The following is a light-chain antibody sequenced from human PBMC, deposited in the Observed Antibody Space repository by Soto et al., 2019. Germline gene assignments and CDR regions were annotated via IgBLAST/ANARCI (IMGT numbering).Light chain of an antibody. J-gene: IGKJ1*01. V-gene: IGKV1-39*01. CDR2: AAS. Sequence: DIQLTQSPSFLSASVGDRVTITCRASQGISSYLAWYQQKPGKAPKLLVYAASSLQTGVPSKFTGSGSGTDFTLTISSLRPEDYAAYYCQQNYIAPWTFGQGTKVDIK. CDR1: QGISSY. CDR3: QQNYIAPWT.